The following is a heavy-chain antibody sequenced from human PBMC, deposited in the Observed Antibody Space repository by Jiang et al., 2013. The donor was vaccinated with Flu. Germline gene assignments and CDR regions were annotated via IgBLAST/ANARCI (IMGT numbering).Heavy chain of an antibody. D-gene: IGHD3-3*01. CDR1: GLSLSSNEMC. CDR3: ARILDSSQMSRFYYGMDV. Sequence: QTLSLTCTLSGLSLSSNEMCVTWIRQPPGKALEWLALISWDDDKYYTTSLKTRLTISKDTSKNQVVLTMTNMDPVDTATYYCARILDSSQMSRFYYGMDVWGQGTTVIVSS. J-gene: IGHJ6*02. CDR2: ISWDDDK. V-gene: IGHV2-70*13.